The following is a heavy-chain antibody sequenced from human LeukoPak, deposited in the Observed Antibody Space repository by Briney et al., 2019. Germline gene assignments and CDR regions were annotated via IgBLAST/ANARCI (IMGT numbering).Heavy chain of an antibody. V-gene: IGHV4-38-2*02. D-gene: IGHD1-14*01. J-gene: IGHJ4*02. CDR3: ARDRNLYTSILTFDY. CDR1: GDSISSGDYY. CDR2: IYHSGST. Sequence: SQTLSLTCTVSGDSISSGDYYWGWIRQPPGQGLEWIGSIYHSGSTYYNPSLKSRVTISVDTSKNQFSLKVSSVTAADTAVYYCARDRNLYTSILTFDYWGQGTLVTVSS.